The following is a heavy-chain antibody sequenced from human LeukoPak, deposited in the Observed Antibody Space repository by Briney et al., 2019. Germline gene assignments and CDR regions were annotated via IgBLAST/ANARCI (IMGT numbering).Heavy chain of an antibody. CDR2: ISSSSSAM. CDR3: ARGLNRYISGWHFDF. D-gene: IGHD6-19*01. V-gene: IGHV3-48*02. CDR1: GFTLSSAW. J-gene: IGHJ4*02. Sequence: GGSLRLSCVASGFTLSSAWMSWVRQAPGKGLEWVSYISSSSSAMYYADSVRGRFTISRDNAKSSLYLQMKSLREEDAAVYFCARGLNRYISGWHFDFWGQGTLVTVSS.